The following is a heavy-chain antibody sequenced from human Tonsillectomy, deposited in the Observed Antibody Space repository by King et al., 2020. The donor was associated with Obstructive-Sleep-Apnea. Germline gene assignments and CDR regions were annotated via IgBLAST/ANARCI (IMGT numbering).Heavy chain of an antibody. CDR1: GFTFSSYA. CDR2: ISGSGGST. D-gene: IGHD3-10*01. CDR3: AKAKATITMVRGVTPPSFDY. Sequence: VQLVESGGGLVQPGGSLRLSCAASGFTFSSYAMSWVRQAPGKGLEWVSAISGSGGSTYYADSVKGRFTISRDNSKNTLYLQMNSLRAEDTAVYYCAKAKATITMVRGVTPPSFDYWGHGTLVTVSS. V-gene: IGHV3-23*04. J-gene: IGHJ4*01.